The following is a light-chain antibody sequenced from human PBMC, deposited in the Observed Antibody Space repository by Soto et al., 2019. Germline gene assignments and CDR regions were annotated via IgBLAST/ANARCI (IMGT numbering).Light chain of an antibody. CDR3: MQALQTPWT. Sequence: DIVMTQSPVSLPVTPGEPASISCRSSQSLLHSNGYNYLDWYLQKPGQSPQLLTYLGSNRSSGVPDRFSGSGSGTDFTLKISRVEAEDVGVYYCMQALQTPWTFGQGTKVDIK. CDR2: LGS. CDR1: QSLLHSNGYNY. V-gene: IGKV2-28*01. J-gene: IGKJ1*01.